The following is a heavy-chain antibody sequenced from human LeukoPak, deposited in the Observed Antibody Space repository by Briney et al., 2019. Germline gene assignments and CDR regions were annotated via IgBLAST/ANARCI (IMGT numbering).Heavy chain of an antibody. Sequence: GASVKVSCKASGGTFSSYAISWVRQAPGQGLEWMGGIIPIFGTANYAQKFQGRVTITADESTSTAYMELSSLRSEGTAVYYCARGAAGTVADYWGQGTLVTVSS. J-gene: IGHJ4*02. CDR1: GGTFSSYA. CDR3: ARGAAGTVADY. CDR2: IIPIFGTA. V-gene: IGHV1-69*13. D-gene: IGHD6-13*01.